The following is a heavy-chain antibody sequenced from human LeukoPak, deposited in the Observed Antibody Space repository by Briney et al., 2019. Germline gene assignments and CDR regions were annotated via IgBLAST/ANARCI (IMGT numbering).Heavy chain of an antibody. J-gene: IGHJ4*02. Sequence: SETLSLTCAVSGYSISSGYYWGWIRQPPGKGLEWIGSIYHSGSTYYNPSLKSRVTISVDTSKNQFSLKLSSVTAADTAVYYCARELGYCSGGSCQPDYFDYWGQGTLATVSS. CDR1: GYSISSGYY. CDR2: IYHSGST. CDR3: ARELGYCSGGSCQPDYFDY. D-gene: IGHD2-15*01. V-gene: IGHV4-38-2*02.